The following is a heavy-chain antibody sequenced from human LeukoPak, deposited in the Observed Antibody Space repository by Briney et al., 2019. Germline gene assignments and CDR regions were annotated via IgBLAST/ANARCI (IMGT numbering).Heavy chain of an antibody. Sequence: ASVKASCKASGYTFTGYCVHWVRQAPGQGLEWIGRINPNADITTYAQKFQGRVTVTRDTSINTAYMELSSLRSGDTAVYYCVRSRLDGYDSGGYLYYFDYWGQGTLVTVSS. J-gene: IGHJ4*02. CDR1: GYTFTGYC. CDR3: VRSRLDGYDSGGYLYYFDY. V-gene: IGHV1-2*06. D-gene: IGHD3-22*01. CDR2: INPNADIT.